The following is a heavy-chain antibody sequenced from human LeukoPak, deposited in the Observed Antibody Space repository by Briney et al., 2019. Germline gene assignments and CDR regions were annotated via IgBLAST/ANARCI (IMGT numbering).Heavy chain of an antibody. J-gene: IGHJ3*02. V-gene: IGHV1-2*02. CDR3: VREGSGSDEFRAFDI. Sequence: ASVKVSCKASGYTFTGYYMHWVRQAPGQGLEWMGWINPNSGGTNYAQKFQGRVTMTRDTSISTVYMELSRLRSDDTAVYYCVREGSGSDEFRAFDIWGQGTMVTVSS. D-gene: IGHD1-26*01. CDR2: INPNSGGT. CDR1: GYTFTGYY.